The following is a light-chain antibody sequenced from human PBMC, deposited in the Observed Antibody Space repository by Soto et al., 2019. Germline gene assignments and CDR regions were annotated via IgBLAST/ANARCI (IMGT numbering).Light chain of an antibody. Sequence: DIQMTQSHSTLSSSVVYRVTITCRSIQSISSWLAWYQQKPGKAPNLLIYDPSTLQSGVPSRFSGSGSGTEFTLKISRLQTEDFATYYCQQLRDYTITFGQGTRLKI. CDR3: QQLRDYTIT. CDR1: QSISSW. V-gene: IGKV1-5*01. CDR2: DPS. J-gene: IGKJ5*01.